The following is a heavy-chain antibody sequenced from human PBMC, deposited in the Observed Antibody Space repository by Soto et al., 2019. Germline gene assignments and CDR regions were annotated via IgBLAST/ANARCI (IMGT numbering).Heavy chain of an antibody. Sequence: EVLLLESGGGLVQRGGSLGLSCAASGFTFNNYGMGWVRQAPGKGLEWVSSIVGSGGVKSYADSVKGRFTISRDNSRDTIYLHMSSLSAEDTAVYYCARRMVYGGDSFDNWGQGTPVTVSP. V-gene: IGHV3-23*01. J-gene: IGHJ4*01. D-gene: IGHD2-21*02. CDR3: ARRMVYGGDSFDN. CDR1: GFTFNNYG. CDR2: IVGSGGVK.